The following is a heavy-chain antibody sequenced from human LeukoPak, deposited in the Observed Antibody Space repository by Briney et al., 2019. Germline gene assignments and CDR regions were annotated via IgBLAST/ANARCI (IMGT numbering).Heavy chain of an antibody. Sequence: PSETLSLTCAVYGGSFSGYYWSWIRQPPGKGLEWIGEINHSGSTNYNPSLKSRVTISVDTSKNQFSLNLSSVTAADTAVYYCARLGDTVTTFYYYFYMDVWGKGTTVTVSS. CDR2: INHSGST. CDR3: ARLGDTVTTFYYYFYMDV. D-gene: IGHD4-17*01. CDR1: GGSFSGYY. J-gene: IGHJ6*03. V-gene: IGHV4-34*01.